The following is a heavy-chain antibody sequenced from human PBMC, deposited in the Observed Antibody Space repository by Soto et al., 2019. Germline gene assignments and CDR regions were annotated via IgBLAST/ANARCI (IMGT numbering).Heavy chain of an antibody. J-gene: IGHJ6*03. D-gene: IGHD2-2*01. Sequence: PSETLCLTCTVSGGSISSGGYYWSWIRQHPGKGLEWIGYIYYSGSTYYNPSLKSRVTISVDTSKNQFSLKLSSVTAADTAVYYCAGLGLGVCSRTSGKPYSSYYRDVWGKGTRVTFSS. CDR1: GGSISSGGYY. CDR2: IYYSGST. V-gene: IGHV4-31*03. CDR3: AGLGLGVCSRTSGKPYSSYYRDV.